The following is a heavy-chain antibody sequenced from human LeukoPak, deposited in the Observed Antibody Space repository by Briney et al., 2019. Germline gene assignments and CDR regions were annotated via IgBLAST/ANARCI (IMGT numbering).Heavy chain of an antibody. Sequence: GGSLRLSCAASRFTFSSYNMNWVRQAPGKGLEWVTSISGSGGNIYYADSVKGRFTISRDNSKNTVFLQMNSLRAEDTAVYYCAKWGDYDVLTGYYVSDYWGQGTLVTVSS. CDR3: AKWGDYDVLTGYYVSDY. CDR2: ISGSGGNI. CDR1: RFTFSSYN. D-gene: IGHD3-9*01. J-gene: IGHJ4*02. V-gene: IGHV3-23*01.